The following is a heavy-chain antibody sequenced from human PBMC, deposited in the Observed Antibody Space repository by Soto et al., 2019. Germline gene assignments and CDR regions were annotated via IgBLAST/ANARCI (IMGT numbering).Heavy chain of an antibody. J-gene: IGHJ4*02. D-gene: IGHD3-3*01. CDR1: GFTFSSYG. CDR3: AKYGYYDFWSGYSSSSYFDY. CDR2: ISYDGSNK. V-gene: IGHV3-30*18. Sequence: GGSLRLSCAASGFTFSSYGMHWVRQAPGKGLEWVAVISYDGSNKYYADSVKGRFTISRDNSKNTLYLQMNSLRAEDTAVYYCAKYGYYDFWSGYSSSSYFDYWGQGTLVTVSS.